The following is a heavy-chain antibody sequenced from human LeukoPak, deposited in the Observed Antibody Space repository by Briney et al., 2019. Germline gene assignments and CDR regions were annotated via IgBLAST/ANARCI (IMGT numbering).Heavy chain of an antibody. J-gene: IGHJ4*02. D-gene: IGHD3-10*01. CDR2: INHNGST. Sequence: SETLSLTCTVSGYSISSGYYGAWIRQPPGKGLEWIGRINHNGSTNHNPSLKSRVTISVDTSKNQFALKLSSVTAADTAVYYCARLGGFGDLDYWGQGTLVTVSS. CDR1: GYSISSGYY. V-gene: IGHV4-38-2*02. CDR3: ARLGGFGDLDY.